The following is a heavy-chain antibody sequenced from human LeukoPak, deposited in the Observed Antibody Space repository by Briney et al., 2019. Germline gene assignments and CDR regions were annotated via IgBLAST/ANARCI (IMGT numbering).Heavy chain of an antibody. CDR2: ISGGSTTI. Sequence: GGSLRLSCAASGFTFSSYSMNWVRQAPGKGLEWVSYISGGSTTIYYADSVKGRFTISRDNAKNSLYLQMNSLRAEDTAVYYCAREAAESDGMDVWGQGTTVTVSS. V-gene: IGHV3-48*01. CDR1: GFTFSSYS. CDR3: AREAAESDGMDV. J-gene: IGHJ6*02.